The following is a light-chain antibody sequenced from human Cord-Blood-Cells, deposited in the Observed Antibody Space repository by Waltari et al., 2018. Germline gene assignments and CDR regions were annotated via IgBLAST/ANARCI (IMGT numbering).Light chain of an antibody. Sequence: DIQMTQSPSSLSASVGDRVTITCRASQSISSYLNWYQQKPGKVPKLLIYAASSLQSRVPSRFSGSGSGTDFTLTISSLQPEDFATYYCQQSYSTPFTFGPGTKVDIK. J-gene: IGKJ3*01. CDR1: QSISSY. CDR3: QQSYSTPFT. CDR2: AAS. V-gene: IGKV1-39*01.